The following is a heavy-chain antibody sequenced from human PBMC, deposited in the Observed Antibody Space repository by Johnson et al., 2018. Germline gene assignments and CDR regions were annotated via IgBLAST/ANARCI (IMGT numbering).Heavy chain of an antibody. V-gene: IGHV5-51*03. CDR1: GYSFTSYW. D-gene: IGHD3-10*01. Sequence: EVQLVESGAEVKKPGESLKISCKGSGYSFTSYWIGWVRQMPGKGLEWMGILYPGDSDTRYSPSFQGQATISADKSISPAYLQWSSLKAPDTAMYYCARLPLIDGSGSYYYYMDVWGKGTTVTVSS. CDR3: ARLPLIDGSGSYYYYMDV. J-gene: IGHJ6*03. CDR2: LYPGDSDT.